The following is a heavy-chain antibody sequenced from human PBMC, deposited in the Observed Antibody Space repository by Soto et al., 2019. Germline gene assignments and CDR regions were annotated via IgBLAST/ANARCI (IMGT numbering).Heavy chain of an antibody. CDR2: ISGDGVTT. J-gene: IGHJ4*02. V-gene: IGHV3-64*01. Sequence: EVHLVESGGGLVQPGGSLRLSFAASGFTFSSYPMHCVRQATGKGLEYVSAISGDGVTTYYANSVKGRFTISRDNSKNTLYLQMGSLRVEDTACYYCTREYGAGSNDYWGQGTLVTVSS. CDR1: GFTFSSYP. CDR3: TREYGAGSNDY. D-gene: IGHD3-10*01.